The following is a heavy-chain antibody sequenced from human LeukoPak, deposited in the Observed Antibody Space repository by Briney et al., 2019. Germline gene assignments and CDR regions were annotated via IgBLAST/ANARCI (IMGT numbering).Heavy chain of an antibody. CDR3: AKTRPLDSSSWSHGDY. D-gene: IGHD6-13*01. CDR1: GFRFSVYS. Sequence: GGSLRLSCAASGFRFSVYSMNWVRQAPGKGLEWVSAISGSGDSTYYGDSVKGRFTISRDNSKNTLYLQMNSLRAEDTAVYYCAKTRPLDSSSWSHGDYWGQGTLVTVSS. CDR2: ISGSGDST. J-gene: IGHJ4*02. V-gene: IGHV3-23*01.